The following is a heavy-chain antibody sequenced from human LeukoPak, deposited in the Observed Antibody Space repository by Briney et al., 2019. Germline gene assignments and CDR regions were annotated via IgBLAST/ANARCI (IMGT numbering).Heavy chain of an antibody. V-gene: IGHV3-23*01. CDR3: TTDDYYDSSGYHTLGDC. D-gene: IGHD3-22*01. CDR2: ISGSGRST. CDR1: GFTFSTYA. J-gene: IGHJ4*02. Sequence: GGSLRLSCAASGFTFSTYAMSWVRQAPGKGLEWVSAISGSGRSTYYADSVKGRFTISRDNSKNTMYLQMNSLSAEDTAVYYCTTDDYYDSSGYHTLGDCWGQGTLVTVSS.